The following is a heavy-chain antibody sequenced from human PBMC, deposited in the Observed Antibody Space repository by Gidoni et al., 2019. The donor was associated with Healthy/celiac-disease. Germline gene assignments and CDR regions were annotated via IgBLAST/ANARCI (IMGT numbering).Heavy chain of an antibody. Sequence: EVQLLESGGGLVQPGGSLRLSCAASGFTFSSYAMSWVRPAPGKGLEWVSAISGSGGSTYYADSVKGRFTISRDNSKNTLYLQMNSLRAEDTAVYYCAKLGVSITGTPYYYYGMDVWGQGTTVTVSS. D-gene: IGHD1-20*01. CDR1: GFTFSSYA. CDR3: AKLGVSITGTPYYYYGMDV. V-gene: IGHV3-23*01. CDR2: ISGSGGST. J-gene: IGHJ6*02.